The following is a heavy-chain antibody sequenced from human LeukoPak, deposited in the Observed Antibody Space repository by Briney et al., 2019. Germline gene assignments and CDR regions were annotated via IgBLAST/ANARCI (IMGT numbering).Heavy chain of an antibody. CDR1: GFTFSGYA. V-gene: IGHV3-23*01. Sequence: PGGSLRLSCAASGFTFSGYAMSWVRQAPGKGLEWVSAISGSGGSTYYADSVKGRFTISRDNSKNTLYLQMNSLRAEDTAVYYCAKDPSSGWYFWFDPWGQGALVTVSS. D-gene: IGHD6-19*01. CDR3: AKDPSSGWYFWFDP. J-gene: IGHJ5*02. CDR2: ISGSGGST.